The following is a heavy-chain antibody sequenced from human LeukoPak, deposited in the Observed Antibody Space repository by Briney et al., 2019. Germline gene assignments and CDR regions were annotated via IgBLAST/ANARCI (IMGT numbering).Heavy chain of an antibody. D-gene: IGHD3-22*01. CDR2: ISGSGDNT. J-gene: IGHJ4*02. V-gene: IGHV3-23*01. CDR3: TKGSYYDSSGSFYFDY. Sequence: GGSLRLSCAASGFTFSSYAMSWVRQAPGKWLEWVSGISGSGDNTYYADSVKGRFTISRDNSKNTLYVQVNSLGTEDTAAYYCTKGSYYDSSGSFYFDYWGQGTLVTVSS. CDR1: GFTFSSYA.